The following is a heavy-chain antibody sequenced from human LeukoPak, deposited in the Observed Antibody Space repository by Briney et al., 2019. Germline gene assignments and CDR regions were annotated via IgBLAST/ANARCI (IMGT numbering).Heavy chain of an antibody. J-gene: IGHJ3*02. CDR3: ARSYDFWSGYSAVDAFDI. Sequence: GGSLRLSCAASGFTFSSYAMHWVRQAPGKGLEWVAVISYDGSNKYYADSVKGRFTISRDNSKNTLYLQMNSLRAEDTAVYYCARSYDFWSGYSAVDAFDIWGQGTMVTVSS. D-gene: IGHD3-3*01. CDR2: ISYDGSNK. CDR1: GFTFSSYA. V-gene: IGHV3-30-3*01.